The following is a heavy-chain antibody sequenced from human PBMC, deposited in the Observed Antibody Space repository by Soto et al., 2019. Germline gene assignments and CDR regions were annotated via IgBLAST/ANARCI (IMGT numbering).Heavy chain of an antibody. CDR3: ATDDGQYFGSV. D-gene: IGHD3-10*01. V-gene: IGHV1-2*02. J-gene: IGHJ1*01. CDR1: GYTMTAHF. CDR2: INPKNGGP. Sequence: QVQLVQSGAAVRKPGASVKISCKASGYTMTAHFLHWVRQAPGRGLEWMGWINPKNGGPDYAQKFQDRVSMTRDTSIHTAYIQLNRLTSDETAVYFFATDDGQYFGSVWGQGNLVSVSS.